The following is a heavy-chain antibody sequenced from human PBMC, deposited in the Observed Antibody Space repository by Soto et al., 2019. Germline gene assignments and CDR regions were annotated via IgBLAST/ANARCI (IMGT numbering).Heavy chain of an antibody. V-gene: IGHV3-23*01. CDR3: ANGKGPRYCSGGSCYVGGSH. D-gene: IGHD2-15*01. Sequence: QPGGSLRLSCAASGFTFSSYAMSWVRQAPGKGLEWVSAISGSGGSTYYADSVKGRFTISRDNSKNTLYLQMNSLRAEDTAVYYCANGKGPRYCSGGSCYVGGSHWGQGTLVTVSS. CDR2: ISGSGGST. CDR1: GFTFSSYA. J-gene: IGHJ4*02.